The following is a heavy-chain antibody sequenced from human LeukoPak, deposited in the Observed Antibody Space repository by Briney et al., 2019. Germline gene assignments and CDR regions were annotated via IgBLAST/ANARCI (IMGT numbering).Heavy chain of an antibody. J-gene: IGHJ4*02. CDR1: GDSVSTNSAT. V-gene: IGHV6-1*01. Sequence: SQTLSLTCAISGDSVSTNSATWNWIRQSPSRGLEWLGRTYYRSKWYNDYAVSVKSRVTINPDTSKNQFSLQLNSVTPEDTAVYYCARGSRSAGSGSYYDFDYWVQGTLVTVSS. D-gene: IGHD3-10*01. CDR3: ARGSRSAGSGSYYDFDY. CDR2: TYYRSKWYN.